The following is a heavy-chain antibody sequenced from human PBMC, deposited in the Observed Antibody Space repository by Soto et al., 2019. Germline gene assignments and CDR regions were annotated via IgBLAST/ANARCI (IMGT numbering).Heavy chain of an antibody. D-gene: IGHD6-19*01. CDR2: IWYDGSNK. V-gene: IGHV3-33*01. CDR3: ARDAGYSSGWSHTIGYFDY. CDR1: GFTFSSYG. J-gene: IGHJ4*02. Sequence: QVQLVESGGGVVQPGRSLRLSCAASGFTFSSYGMHWVRQAPGKGLEWVAVIWYDGSNKYYADSVKGRFTISRDNSKNTLYLQMNSLRAEDTAVYYCARDAGYSSGWSHTIGYFDYWGQGTLVTVSS.